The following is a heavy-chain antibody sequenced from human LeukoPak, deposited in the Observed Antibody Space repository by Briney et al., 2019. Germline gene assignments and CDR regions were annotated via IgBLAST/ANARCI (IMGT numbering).Heavy chain of an antibody. V-gene: IGHV3-20*04. CDR3: ASLWFGESRFDY. CDR2: INWSGGRT. D-gene: IGHD3-10*01. CDR1: GFTFDDYG. J-gene: IGHJ4*02. Sequence: GGSLRLSCAASGFTFDDYGMSWVRQAPGKGLEWVSGINWSGGRTGYADSVKGRLTISRDNAKNSLYLQMNSLRAEDTAVYYCASLWFGESRFDYWGQGTLVTVSS.